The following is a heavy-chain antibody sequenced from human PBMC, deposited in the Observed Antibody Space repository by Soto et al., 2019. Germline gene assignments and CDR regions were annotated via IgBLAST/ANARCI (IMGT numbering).Heavy chain of an antibody. D-gene: IGHD6-6*01. CDR1: GFTFTSSA. CDR2: IVVDSGNT. V-gene: IGHV1-58*01. J-gene: IGHJ3*02. CDR3: ARGALYSSSSLGSDAFDI. Sequence: GASVKVSCKASGFTFTSSAVQWVRQARGQRLEWIGWIVVDSGNTNYAQKFQGRVTMTRDTSISTAYMELSRLRSDDTAVYYCARGALYSSSSLGSDAFDIWGQGTMVTVSS.